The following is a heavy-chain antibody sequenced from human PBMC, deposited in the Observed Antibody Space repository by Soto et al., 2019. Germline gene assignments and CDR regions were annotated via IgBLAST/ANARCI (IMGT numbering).Heavy chain of an antibody. Sequence: SETLSLTCAVYGGSFSGYYWSWIRQPPGKGLEWIGEINHSGSANYNPSLKSRVTISVDTSKNQFSLKLSSVTAADTAVYYCARGGYNWFDPWGQGTLVTVSS. CDR2: INHSGSA. V-gene: IGHV4-34*01. J-gene: IGHJ5*02. CDR3: ARGGYNWFDP. CDR1: GGSFSGYY.